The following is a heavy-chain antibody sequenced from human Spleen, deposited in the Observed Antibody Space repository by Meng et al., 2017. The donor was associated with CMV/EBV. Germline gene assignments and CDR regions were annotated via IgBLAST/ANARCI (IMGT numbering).Heavy chain of an antibody. D-gene: IGHD4-11*01. J-gene: IGHJ6*02. CDR1: GGSFSDYY. CDR2: INHSGGT. CDR3: ARPTTVIGGYYYGMDV. Sequence: SETLSLTCVVYGGSFSDYYWTWIRRPPGKGLEWIGEINHSGGTNYNPSLKSRVAISVDTSKNQFSLRLSSVTAADTAVYYCARPTTVIGGYYYGMDVWGQGTAVTVSS. V-gene: IGHV4-34*01.